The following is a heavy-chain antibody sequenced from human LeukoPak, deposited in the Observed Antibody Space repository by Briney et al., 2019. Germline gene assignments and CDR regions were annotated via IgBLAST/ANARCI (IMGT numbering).Heavy chain of an antibody. J-gene: IGHJ4*02. D-gene: IGHD3-10*01. CDR2: IYYSGST. Sequence: SETLSLTCTVSGGSISSSSYYWGWIRQPPGKGLEWIGSIYYSGSTYYNPSLESRVTISVDTSKNQFSLKLSSVTAADTAVYYCARRDGGFGELDYWGQGTLVTVSS. V-gene: IGHV4-39*01. CDR3: ARRDGGFGELDY. CDR1: GGSISSSSYY.